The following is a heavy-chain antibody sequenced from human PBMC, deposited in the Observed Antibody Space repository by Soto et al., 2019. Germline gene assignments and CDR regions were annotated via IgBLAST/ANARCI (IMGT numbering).Heavy chain of an antibody. Sequence: SETLSLTCAVSGGSIRSSNWWSWVRQPPGKGLEWIGEIYHSGSTNYNPSLKSRVTISVDKSKNQFSLKLSSVTAADTAVYYCARDGYYDSSGYPNWGQGTLVTVSS. J-gene: IGHJ4*02. D-gene: IGHD3-22*01. V-gene: IGHV4-4*02. CDR2: IYHSGST. CDR3: ARDGYYDSSGYPN. CDR1: GGSIRSSNW.